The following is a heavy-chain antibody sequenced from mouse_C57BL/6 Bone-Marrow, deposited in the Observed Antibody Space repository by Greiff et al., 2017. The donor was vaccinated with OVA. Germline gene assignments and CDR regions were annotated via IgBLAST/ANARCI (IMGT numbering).Heavy chain of an antibody. CDR1: GFTFTDYY. Sequence: DVKLVESGGGLVQPGGSLSLSCAASGFTFTDYYMSWVRQPPGKALEWLGFIRNKANGYTTEYSASVKGRFTISRDNSQSILYLQMNALRAEDSATYYCARYNDYDAWFAYWGQGTLVTVSA. V-gene: IGHV7-3*01. CDR3: ARYNDYDAWFAY. CDR2: IRNKANGYTT. D-gene: IGHD2-4*01. J-gene: IGHJ3*01.